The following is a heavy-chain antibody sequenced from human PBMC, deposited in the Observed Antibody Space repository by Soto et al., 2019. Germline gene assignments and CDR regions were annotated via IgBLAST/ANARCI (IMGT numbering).Heavy chain of an antibody. CDR1: GFTFSNYA. Sequence: QVQVVESGGGVVQPGRSLRLSCAASGFTFSNYAMHWVRQAPGKGLEWVAVISYDGSNKYYADSVKGRLTISRDNSKNTVYLQLNSLRAEDTAVYFCARAGFNSYFDYWGLGTLVTVSS. CDR3: ARAGFNSYFDY. CDR2: ISYDGSNK. V-gene: IGHV3-30-3*01. J-gene: IGHJ4*02.